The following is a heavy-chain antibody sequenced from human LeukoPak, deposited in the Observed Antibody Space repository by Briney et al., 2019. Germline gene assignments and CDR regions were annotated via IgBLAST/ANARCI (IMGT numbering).Heavy chain of an antibody. J-gene: IGHJ1*01. Sequence: EASVKVSCKAFGYTFTDFGLIWVQQAPGQGLEWMGWVSTYNGDTDYAKKFQDRVTMTTESSTQTTFMELRNLRSDDTAVYYCARAESMALYFLYWGQGTLVSVSS. CDR2: VSTYNGDT. D-gene: IGHD1-14*01. V-gene: IGHV1-18*01. CDR1: GYTFTDFG. CDR3: ARAESMALYFLY.